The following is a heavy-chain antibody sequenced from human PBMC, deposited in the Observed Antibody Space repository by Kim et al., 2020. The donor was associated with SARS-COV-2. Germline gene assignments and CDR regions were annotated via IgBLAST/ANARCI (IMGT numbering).Heavy chain of an antibody. Sequence: TKDYAAPVKGRFTISRDDSKNTLYLQMNSLKTEDTAVYYCTTEESFYFDYWGQGTLVTVSS. CDR2: TK. V-gene: IGHV3-15*01. J-gene: IGHJ4*02. CDR3: TTEESFYFDY.